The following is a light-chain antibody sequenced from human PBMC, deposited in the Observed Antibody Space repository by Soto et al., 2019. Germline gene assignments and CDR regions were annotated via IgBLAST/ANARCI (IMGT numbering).Light chain of an antibody. V-gene: IGLV2-14*01. Sequence: QSVLTQPASVSGSLGQSITISCTGTSSDIGGYKYVSWYQQHPGKAPKLIIYEVSSRPSGVSYRFSGSKSGNSASLTISGLQAEDEADYYCSSYASSSSYVFGGGTKGTVL. CDR2: EVS. CDR3: SSYASSSSYV. J-gene: IGLJ1*01. CDR1: SSDIGGYKY.